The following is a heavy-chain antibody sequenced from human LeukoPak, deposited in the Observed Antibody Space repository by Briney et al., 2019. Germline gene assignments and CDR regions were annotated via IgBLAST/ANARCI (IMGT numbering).Heavy chain of an antibody. CDR3: ARDRRPAAPPDYYYYYMDV. J-gene: IGHJ6*03. D-gene: IGHD2-2*01. V-gene: IGHV1-69*13. Sequence: GASVKVSCKASGGTFSSYAISWVRQAPGQGLEWMGGIIPIFGTANYAQKFQGGVTITADESTSTAYMELSSLRSEDTAVYYCARDRRPAAPPDYYYYYMDVWGKGTTVTVSS. CDR2: IIPIFGTA. CDR1: GGTFSSYA.